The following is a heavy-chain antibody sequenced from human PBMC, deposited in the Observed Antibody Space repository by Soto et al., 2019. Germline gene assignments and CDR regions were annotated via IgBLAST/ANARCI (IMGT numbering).Heavy chain of an antibody. J-gene: IGHJ5*02. D-gene: IGHD3-22*01. CDR1: GGSISSGGYY. CDR3: ARGGYYYDSSGYYSPLDP. V-gene: IGHV4-31*03. Sequence: TLSLTCTVSGGSISSGGYYWSWIRQHPGKGLEWIGYIYYSGSTYYNPSLKSRVTISVDTSKNQFSLKLSSVTAADTAVYYCARGGYYYDSSGYYSPLDPWGQGTLVTVSS. CDR2: IYYSGST.